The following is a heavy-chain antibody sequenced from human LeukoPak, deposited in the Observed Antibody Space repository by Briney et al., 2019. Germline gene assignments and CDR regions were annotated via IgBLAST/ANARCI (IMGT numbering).Heavy chain of an antibody. CDR1: GYTFTSYG. CDR3: ARDAYCSSTSCYAIVDYYYYGMDV. D-gene: IGHD2-2*01. J-gene: IGHJ6*02. CDR2: ISAYNGNT. V-gene: IGHV1-18*01. Sequence: GASVKVSCKASGYTFTSYGISWVRQAPGQGLEWMGWISAYNGNTNYAQKLQGRVTMTTDTSTSTAYMELRSPRSDDTAVYYCARDAYCSSTSCYAIVDYYYYGMDVWGQGTTVTVSS.